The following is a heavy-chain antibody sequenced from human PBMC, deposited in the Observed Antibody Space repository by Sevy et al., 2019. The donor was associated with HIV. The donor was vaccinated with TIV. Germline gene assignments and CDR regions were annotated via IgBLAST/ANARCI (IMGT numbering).Heavy chain of an antibody. J-gene: IGHJ4*02. CDR1: GYTLTQLS. CDR3: ASAREYYEDSSGYLDY. D-gene: IGHD3-22*01. V-gene: IGHV1-24*01. Sequence: ASVKVSCKVSGYTLTQLSMHWVRQAPGKGLEWMGRFDPEDGETIYAQKFQGRVTMTEDTSTDTAYMELSSLRYEDTAVYYCASAREYYEDSSGYLDYWGQGTLVTVSS. CDR2: FDPEDGET.